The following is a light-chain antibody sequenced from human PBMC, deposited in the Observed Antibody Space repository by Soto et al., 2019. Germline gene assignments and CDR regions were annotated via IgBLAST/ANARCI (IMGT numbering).Light chain of an antibody. CDR2: GAS. Sequence: EIVLTQSPGPLSSSPGERATLSCRASQSVSSRYLAWYQQKPGKAPSLRIYGASSRSTGIPDRFSGSGSGSDFTLTISSLEPEDFAVDYCQQYDSSPKTFGQGTQVEIK. CDR1: QSVSSRY. CDR3: QQYDSSPKT. J-gene: IGKJ1*01. V-gene: IGKV3-20*01.